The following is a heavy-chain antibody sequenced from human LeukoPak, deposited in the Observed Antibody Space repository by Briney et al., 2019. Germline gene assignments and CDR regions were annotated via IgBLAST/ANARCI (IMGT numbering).Heavy chain of an antibody. CDR1: GGSISSGGYS. Sequence: SETLSLTCAVSGGSISSGGYSWSWIRQPVGKGLEWIGYIYHSGSTYYNPSLKSRVTISVDRSKNQFSLKLSSVTAADTAVYYCAAKLRPDYYFDYWGQGTLVTVSS. D-gene: IGHD2-21*02. CDR3: AAKLRPDYYFDY. CDR2: IYHSGST. J-gene: IGHJ4*02. V-gene: IGHV4-30-2*01.